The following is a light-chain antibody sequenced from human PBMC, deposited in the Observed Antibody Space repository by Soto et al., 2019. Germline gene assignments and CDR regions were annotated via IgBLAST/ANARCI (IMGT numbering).Light chain of an antibody. CDR1: SSVVGGYNY. J-gene: IGLJ2*01. V-gene: IGLV2-14*01. CDR3: SSYTSSSSVV. CDR2: DVS. Sequence: QSVLTQPASVSGSPGQSITISCTGTSSVVGGYNYVSWYQQHPGKAPKLMIYDVSNRPSGVFNRFSGSKSGNTASLTISGLQAEDEADYYCSSYTSSSSVVFGGGTKVTVL.